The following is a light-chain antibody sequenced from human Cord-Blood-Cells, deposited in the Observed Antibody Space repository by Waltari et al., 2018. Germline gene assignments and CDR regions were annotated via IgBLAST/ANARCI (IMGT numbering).Light chain of an antibody. V-gene: IGLV2-14*01. CDR2: DFS. J-gene: IGLJ1*01. CDR3: SSYTSSSTYV. Sequence: QPALTQPASVSGSPGLSITISCPGTSSDVGGYNYVSGYQQHPGKAPNLMIYDFSNRPSGVSNRFSGSKSGNTAALTISGLQAEDEADYYCSSYTSSSTYVFGTGTKVTVL. CDR1: SSDVGGYNY.